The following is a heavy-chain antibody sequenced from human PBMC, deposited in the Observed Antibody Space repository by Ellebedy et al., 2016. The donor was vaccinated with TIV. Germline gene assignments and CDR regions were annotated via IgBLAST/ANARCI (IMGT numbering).Heavy chain of an antibody. CDR3: ARSISGASYVDS. D-gene: IGHD2-8*02. Sequence: MPSETLSLTCTVSGGSISSDEYYWSWIRQHPGKGLEWIGYISYTGTTNYNPSLKSRAAISLDTSKRQFSLKVTSVTAADTAMYYCARSISGASYVDSWGQGTLVTVSS. CDR2: ISYTGTT. CDR1: GGSISSDEYY. V-gene: IGHV4-31*03. J-gene: IGHJ4*02.